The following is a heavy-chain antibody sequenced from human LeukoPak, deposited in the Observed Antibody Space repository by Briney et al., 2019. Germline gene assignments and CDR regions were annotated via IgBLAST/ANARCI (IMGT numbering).Heavy chain of an antibody. Sequence: ASVKVSCKASGYTFTGYYMHWVRQAPGQGLEWMGWINPNSGGTKYAQKFQGRVTMTRDTSISTAYMELSRLRSDDTAVYYCARDRIAAAGTLFDYWGQGTLVTVSS. V-gene: IGHV1-2*02. D-gene: IGHD6-13*01. J-gene: IGHJ4*02. CDR1: GYTFTGYY. CDR3: ARDRIAAAGTLFDY. CDR2: INPNSGGT.